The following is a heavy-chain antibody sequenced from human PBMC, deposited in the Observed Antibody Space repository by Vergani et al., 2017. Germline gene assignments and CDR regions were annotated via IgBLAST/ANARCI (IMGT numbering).Heavy chain of an antibody. CDR1: GGTFSSYA. CDR2: IIPIFGTA. J-gene: IGHJ3*02. V-gene: IGHV1-69*06. CDR3: ARTGYSSSWSPFDI. D-gene: IGHD6-13*01. Sequence: QMQLVQSGAEVKKPGSSVKVSCKASGGTFSSYAIRWVRQAPGQGLEWMGGIIPIFGTANYAQKFQGRVTITADKSTSTAYMELSSLRSEDTAVYYCARTGYSSSWSPFDIWGQGTMVTVSS.